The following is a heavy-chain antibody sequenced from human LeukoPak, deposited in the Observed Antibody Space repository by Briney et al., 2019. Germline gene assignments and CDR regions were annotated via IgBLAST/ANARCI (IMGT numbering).Heavy chain of an antibody. Sequence: SETLSLTCSVSGASIRGHYWTWIRQPAGKGLEWIGRIYSSGSTTYNSSLKSRVTMSVDTSKNQFSLKLSSVTAADTAVYYCARRSCTGNSCYFDYWGQGTLVTVSS. V-gene: IGHV4-4*07. D-gene: IGHD2-8*02. J-gene: IGHJ4*02. CDR1: GASIRGHY. CDR2: IYSSGST. CDR3: ARRSCTGNSCYFDY.